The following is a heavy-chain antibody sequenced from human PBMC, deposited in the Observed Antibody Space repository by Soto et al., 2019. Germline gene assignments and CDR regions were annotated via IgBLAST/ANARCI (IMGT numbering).Heavy chain of an antibody. J-gene: IGHJ6*03. CDR3: ATILQNCSGGSCYRPSYYYYYYMDV. CDR2: IYYSGST. V-gene: IGHV4-39*01. CDR1: GGSISSSSYY. D-gene: IGHD2-15*01. Sequence: SETLSLTCTVSGGSISSSSYYWGWIRQPPGKGLEWIGSIYYSGSTYYNPSLKSRVTISVDTSKNQFSLKLSSVTAADTAVYYCATILQNCSGGSCYRPSYYYYYYMDVWGKGTTVT.